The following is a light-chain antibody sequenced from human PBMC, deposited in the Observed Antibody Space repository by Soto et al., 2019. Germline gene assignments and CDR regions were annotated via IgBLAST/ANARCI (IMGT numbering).Light chain of an antibody. Sequence: DIPMTQSPSTLSGSVGDRVSITCRASQTISSWVAWYQQKPRKAPKLLIYKASTLKSGVPSRFSGSGSGTEFTLTISSLQPDDFATYYCQQYNSYSTFGQGTKVDIK. J-gene: IGKJ1*01. V-gene: IGKV1-5*03. CDR3: QQYNSYST. CDR2: KAS. CDR1: QTISSW.